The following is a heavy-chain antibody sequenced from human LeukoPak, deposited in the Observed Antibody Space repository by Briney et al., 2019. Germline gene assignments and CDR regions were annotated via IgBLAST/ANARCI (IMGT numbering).Heavy chain of an antibody. V-gene: IGHV1-2*02. CDR3: ARAGYSSSWYPSYFDY. J-gene: IGHJ4*02. D-gene: IGHD6-13*01. CDR1: GYTFTGYY. Sequence: GASVKVSCTASGYTFTGYYMHWVRQAPGQGLEWMGWINPNSGGTNYAQKFQGRVTMTRDTSISTAYMELSRLRSDDTAVYYCARAGYSSSWYPSYFDYWGQGTLVTVSS. CDR2: INPNSGGT.